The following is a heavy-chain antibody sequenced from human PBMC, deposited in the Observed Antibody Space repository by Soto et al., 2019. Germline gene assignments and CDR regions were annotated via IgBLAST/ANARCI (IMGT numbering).Heavy chain of an antibody. D-gene: IGHD3-10*01. CDR1: GFTFSSYA. Sequence: GGSLRLSCAASGFTFSSYAMHWVRQAPGKGLEYVSAISSNGGSTYYANSVKGRFTISRDNSKNTLYLQMGSLRAEDMAVYYCAREYGSGSYTGKIDYWGQGTLVTVSS. V-gene: IGHV3-64*01. CDR3: AREYGSGSYTGKIDY. J-gene: IGHJ4*02. CDR2: ISSNGGST.